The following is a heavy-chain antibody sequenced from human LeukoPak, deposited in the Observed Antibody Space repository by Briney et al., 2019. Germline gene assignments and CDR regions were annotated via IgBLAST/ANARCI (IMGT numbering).Heavy chain of an antibody. CDR3: ARSQLSGNFDY. J-gene: IGHJ4*02. CDR1: GGSISSSSYY. Sequence: SETLSLTCTVSGGSISSSSYYWGWIRQPPGKGLEWIGSIYYSGSTYYNPSLKSRVTISVDTSKNQFSLKLSSVTAAGTAVYYCARSQLSGNFDYWGQGTLVTVSS. V-gene: IGHV4-39*07. D-gene: IGHD3-3*01. CDR2: IYYSGST.